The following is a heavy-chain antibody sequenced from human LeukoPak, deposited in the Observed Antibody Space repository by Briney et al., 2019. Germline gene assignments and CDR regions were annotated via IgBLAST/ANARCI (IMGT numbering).Heavy chain of an antibody. CDR3: ARTMWFGELLSPVDY. Sequence: GGSLRLSCAASGFTFRSYSMNWVRQAPGKGLEWVSAIDPSSTYIYYADSVKGRFTISRDNAKNSLYLQMNSLRAEDTAVYYCARTMWFGELLSPVDYWGQGTLVTVSS. V-gene: IGHV3-21*01. J-gene: IGHJ4*02. CDR2: IDPSSTYI. CDR1: GFTFRSYS. D-gene: IGHD3-10*01.